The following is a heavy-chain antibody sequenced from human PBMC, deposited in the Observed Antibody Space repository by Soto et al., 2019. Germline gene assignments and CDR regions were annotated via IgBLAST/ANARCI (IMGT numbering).Heavy chain of an antibody. D-gene: IGHD3-10*01. CDR2: INHSGST. CDR1: GGSFSGYY. CDR3: ALRGFGELLNWFDP. J-gene: IGHJ5*02. V-gene: IGHV4-34*01. Sequence: SETLSLTCAVYGGSFSGYYWSWIRQPPGKGLEWIGEINHSGSTNYNPSLKSRVTISVDTSKNQFSLKLSSVTAAGTAVYYCALRGFGELLNWFDPWGQGTLVTVSS.